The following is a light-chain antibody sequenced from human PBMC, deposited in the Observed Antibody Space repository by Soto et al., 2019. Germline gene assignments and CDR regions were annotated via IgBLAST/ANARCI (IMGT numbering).Light chain of an antibody. CDR3: QQYGSSRALT. J-gene: IGKJ4*01. CDR1: RSVSNNY. CDR2: GAS. Sequence: EIVLTQSPGTLSLSQGERATLSCRASRSVSNNYFAWYQQKPGQAPRLLIYGASSRASGTPDRFSGSGSGTDFTLTISRLEPEDFAVYYCQQYGSSRALTFGGGTKVDIK. V-gene: IGKV3-20*01.